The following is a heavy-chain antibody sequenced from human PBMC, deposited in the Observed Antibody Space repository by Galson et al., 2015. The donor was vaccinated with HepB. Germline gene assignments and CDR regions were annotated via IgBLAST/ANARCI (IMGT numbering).Heavy chain of an antibody. V-gene: IGHV1-69*10. CDR3: ARDFVGGSSGG. J-gene: IGHJ4*02. CDR2: IIPILGAP. D-gene: IGHD6-19*01. CDR1: GGTFNSYA. Sequence: SVKVSCKAAGGTFNSYAINWVRQAPGQGLEWMGQIIPILGAPNYTQKFQGRLTITADKSTSTAYMELSSLKSDDTAVYYCARDFVGGSSGGWGQGTPVIVSS.